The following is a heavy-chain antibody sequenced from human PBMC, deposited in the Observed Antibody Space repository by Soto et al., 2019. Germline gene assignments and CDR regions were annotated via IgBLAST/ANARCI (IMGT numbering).Heavy chain of an antibody. D-gene: IGHD6-13*01. CDR3: AKDRVAAGPYYYYYGMDV. CDR2: ISWNSGSI. Sequence: EVQLVESGGGLVQPGRSLRLSCAASGFTFDDYAMHWVRQAPGKGLEWVSGISWNSGSIGYADSVKGRFTISRDNAKNSLYLQMNSLRAEDTALYYCAKDRVAAGPYYYYYGMDVWGQGTTVTVSS. V-gene: IGHV3-9*01. J-gene: IGHJ6*02. CDR1: GFTFDDYA.